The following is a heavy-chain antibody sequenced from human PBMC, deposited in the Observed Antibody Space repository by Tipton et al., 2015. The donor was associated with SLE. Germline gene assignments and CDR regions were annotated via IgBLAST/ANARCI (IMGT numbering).Heavy chain of an antibody. CDR3: ARGHCTSANCYWNFDL. V-gene: IGHV3-11*01. D-gene: IGHD2-2*01. CDR2: ISSEGSGI. CDR1: GFTFSDYY. Sequence: GSLRLSCAASGFTFSDYYMSWIRQAPGKGLEWVSYISSEGSGIDYADSVRGRFTISRDNAKNSLYLQMNSLRVEDTAVFYCARGHCTSANCYWNFDLWGRGTLVTVSS. J-gene: IGHJ2*01.